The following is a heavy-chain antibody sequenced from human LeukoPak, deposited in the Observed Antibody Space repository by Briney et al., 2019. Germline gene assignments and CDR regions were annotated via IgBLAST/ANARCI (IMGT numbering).Heavy chain of an antibody. CDR1: GFSFSSYG. V-gene: IGHV3-30*02. CDR3: ARALYYYYYYMDV. CDR2: IRSDGSNK. Sequence: GGSLRLSCAGSGFSFSSYGMHWVRQAPGKGPEWMAFIRSDGSNKYYADSVKGRFTTSRDNSKNTLYLQMNSLRAEDTAVYYCARALYYYYYYMDVWGKGTTVTVSS. J-gene: IGHJ6*03.